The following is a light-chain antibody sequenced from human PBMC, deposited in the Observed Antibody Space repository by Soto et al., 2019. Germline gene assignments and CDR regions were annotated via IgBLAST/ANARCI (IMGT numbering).Light chain of an antibody. CDR3: QQYNNWPPIT. Sequence: IVMTQSPATLSVSPGERATLSCRASQSVSIKLAWYQQRPGQAPRLLIHDTSTRATGIPARFSGSGSGTEFTLTISSLQSEDFAVYDCQQYNNWPPITFGQGTRLEIK. CDR2: DTS. CDR1: QSVSIK. J-gene: IGKJ5*01. V-gene: IGKV3-15*01.